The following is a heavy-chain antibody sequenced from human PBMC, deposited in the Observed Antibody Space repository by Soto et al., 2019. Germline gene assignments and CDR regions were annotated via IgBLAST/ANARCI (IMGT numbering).Heavy chain of an antibody. J-gene: IGHJ6*02. CDR2: IYYSGST. D-gene: IGHD3-3*01. CDR1: CGSISSSSYY. V-gene: IGHV4-39*01. CDR3: ARSDDFWSGYYNGDYYYGMDV. Sequence: SETLSLTCTVSCGSISSSSYYWGWIRQPPGKGLEWIGSIYYSGSTYYNPSLKSRVTISVDTSKNQFSLKLSSVTAADTAVYYCARSDDFWSGYYNGDYYYGMDVWGQGTSVTVSS.